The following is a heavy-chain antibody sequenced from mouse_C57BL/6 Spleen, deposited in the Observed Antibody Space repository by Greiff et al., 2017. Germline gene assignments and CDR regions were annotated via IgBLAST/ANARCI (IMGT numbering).Heavy chain of an antibody. D-gene: IGHD1-1*01. Sequence: VQLKESGPGLVKPSQSLSLTCSVTGYSITSGYYWNWIRQFPGNKLEWMGYISYDGSNNYNPSLKNRISITRDTSKNQFFLKLNSVTTEDTATYYCLYGSSSFDYWGQGTTLTVSS. CDR3: LYGSSSFDY. J-gene: IGHJ2*01. CDR2: ISYDGSN. V-gene: IGHV3-6*01. CDR1: GYSITSGYY.